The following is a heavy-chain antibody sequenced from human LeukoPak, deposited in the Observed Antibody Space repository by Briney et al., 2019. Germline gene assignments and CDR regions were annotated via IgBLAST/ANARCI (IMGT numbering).Heavy chain of an antibody. V-gene: IGHV3-20*04. CDR3: ARGFRNGPFDC. J-gene: IGHJ4*02. Sequence: GGSLKLSCEASGFTFDDYGMSWVRQPPGKGLEWVSGINRNGGSTDYADSVKGRFTISRDNAKNSHFLQMNSLRVEDTALYYCARGFRNGPFDCWGQGTLVTVSS. D-gene: IGHD2-8*01. CDR2: INRNGGST. CDR1: GFTFDDYG.